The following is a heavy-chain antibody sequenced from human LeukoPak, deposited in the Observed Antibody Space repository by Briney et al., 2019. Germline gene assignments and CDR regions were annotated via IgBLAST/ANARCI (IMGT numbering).Heavy chain of an antibody. Sequence: GGSLSLSCAASVFTFSSYGMYWVRQAPGEGLEWVAFIWYDGSNKFYTDSVTGRFTVSRDNSKNTLYLQTKSLRAEDRAVYYCAKGGGYEAQYYYYYLDVWGKGTTVTISS. V-gene: IGHV3-30*02. CDR2: IWYDGSNK. J-gene: IGHJ6*03. CDR3: AKGGGYEAQYYYYYLDV. CDR1: VFTFSSYG. D-gene: IGHD5-12*01.